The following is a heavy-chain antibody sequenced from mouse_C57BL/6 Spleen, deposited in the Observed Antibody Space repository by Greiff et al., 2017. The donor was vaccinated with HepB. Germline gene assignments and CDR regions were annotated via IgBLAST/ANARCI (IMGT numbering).Heavy chain of an antibody. Sequence: EVQVVESGGDLVKPGGSLKLSCAASGFTFSSYGMSWVRQTPDKRLEWVATISSGGSYTYYPDSVKGRFTISRDNAKNTLYLQMSSLKSEDTAMYYCARQKSYWYFDVWGTGTTVTVSS. CDR3: ARQKSYWYFDV. V-gene: IGHV5-6*01. J-gene: IGHJ1*03. CDR2: ISSGGSYT. CDR1: GFTFSSYG.